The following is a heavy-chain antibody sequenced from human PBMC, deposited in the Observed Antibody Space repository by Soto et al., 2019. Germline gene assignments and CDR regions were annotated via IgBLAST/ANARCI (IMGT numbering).Heavy chain of an antibody. D-gene: IGHD4-17*01. CDR3: ARQWSYGDSGGEGWFDP. CDR1: GYSFTSYW. Sequence: GESLKISCKGSGYSFTSYWIGWVRQMPGKGLEWMGIIYPGDSDTRYSPSFQGQVTISADRSISTAYLQWSSLKASDTAMYYCARQWSYGDSGGEGWFDPWGQGTLVTVSS. J-gene: IGHJ5*02. V-gene: IGHV5-51*01. CDR2: IYPGDSDT.